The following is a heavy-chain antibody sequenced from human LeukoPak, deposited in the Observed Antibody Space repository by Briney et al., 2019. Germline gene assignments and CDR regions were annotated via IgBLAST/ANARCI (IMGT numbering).Heavy chain of an antibody. CDR3: ARGHRGGELSPIGFDY. J-gene: IGHJ4*02. Sequence: SETLSLTCTVSGGSISSYYWSWIRRPAGKGLEWIGRIYTSGSTNYNPSLKSRVTMSIDTSKNQFSLKLTSVTAADTAVYYCARGHRGGELSPIGFDYWGQGTLVTVSS. CDR2: IYTSGST. D-gene: IGHD3-16*02. CDR1: GGSISSYY. V-gene: IGHV4-4*07.